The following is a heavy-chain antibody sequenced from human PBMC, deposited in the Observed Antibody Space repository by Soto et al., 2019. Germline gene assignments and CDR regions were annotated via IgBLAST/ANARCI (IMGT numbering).Heavy chain of an antibody. J-gene: IGHJ1*01. CDR1: GYTFTGYY. Sequence: ASVKVSCKASGYTFTGYYMHWVRQAPGQGLEWMGWINPNSGGTNYAQKFQGWVTMTRDTSISTAYMELSRLRSDDTAVYYCARGGSYNAEYFQHWSQGTLVTVSS. CDR2: INPNSGGT. V-gene: IGHV1-2*04. D-gene: IGHD1-26*01. CDR3: ARGGSYNAEYFQH.